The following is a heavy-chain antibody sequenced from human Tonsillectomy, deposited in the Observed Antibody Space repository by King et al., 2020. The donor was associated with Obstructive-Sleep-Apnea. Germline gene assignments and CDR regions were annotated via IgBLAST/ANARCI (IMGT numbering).Heavy chain of an antibody. CDR2: FKSKTDGGTT. CDR3: TNDIAVAGTDY. V-gene: IGHV3-15*01. D-gene: IGHD6-19*01. CDR1: GFTFSNAW. J-gene: IGHJ4*02. Sequence: VQLVESGGGLVKPGGFLRLSCAASGFTFSNAWMSWVRQAPGKGLEWVGRFKSKTDGGTTDYAAPVKGRFTISRDDSKNTLYLQMNSLKTEDTAVYYCTNDIAVAGTDYWGQGTLVTVSS.